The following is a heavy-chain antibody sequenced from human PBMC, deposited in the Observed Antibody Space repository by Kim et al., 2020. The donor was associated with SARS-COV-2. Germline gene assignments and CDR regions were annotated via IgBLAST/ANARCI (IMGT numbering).Heavy chain of an antibody. Sequence: TITGDSGRSRFSLSRDNARRTLSLQMNSLRAEDTALYYCTRDIGGRFGYWGQGTLVTVSS. D-gene: IGHD3-10*01. CDR3: TRDIGGRFGY. V-gene: IGHV3-74*01. CDR2: T. J-gene: IGHJ4*02.